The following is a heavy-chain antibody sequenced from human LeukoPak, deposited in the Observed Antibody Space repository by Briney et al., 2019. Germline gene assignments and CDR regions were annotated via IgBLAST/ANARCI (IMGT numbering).Heavy chain of an antibody. V-gene: IGHV3-23*01. CDR1: GFTFSSYA. J-gene: IGHJ4*02. CDR3: VKDGLGGLRDY. D-gene: IGHD3-16*01. CDR2: ISGSGGST. Sequence: GGSLRLSCAASGFTFSSYAMSWVRQAPGKGLEWVSAISGSGGSTYYADSVKGRFTITRDNSKNTLYLQMNSLRAEDTAVYFCVKDGLGGLRDYWGQGTLVTVSS.